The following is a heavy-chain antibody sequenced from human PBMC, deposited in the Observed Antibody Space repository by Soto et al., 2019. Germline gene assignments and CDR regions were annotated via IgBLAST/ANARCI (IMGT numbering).Heavy chain of an antibody. V-gene: IGHV3-30*18. D-gene: IGHD2-15*01. Sequence: GGSLRLSCVASGFTFSNFGMHWVRQAPGKGLEWVAGISYDGRSEYYVDSVRGRFTPSRDNSKNTLSLQMISLRPEDTGVYYCAKDLDVVMVLSATRGLDAWGQGTTVTAS. CDR1: GFTFSNFG. CDR2: ISYDGRSE. J-gene: IGHJ6*02. CDR3: AKDLDVVMVLSATRGLDA.